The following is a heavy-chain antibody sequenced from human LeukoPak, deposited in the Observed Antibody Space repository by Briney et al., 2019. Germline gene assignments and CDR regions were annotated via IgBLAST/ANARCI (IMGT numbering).Heavy chain of an antibody. CDR3: ARAWGGYDSYYFDY. CDR2: INPNSGGT. V-gene: IGHV1-2*02. CDR1: GYTFTVYY. D-gene: IGHD3-22*01. J-gene: IGHJ4*02. Sequence: GASVKVSFKASGYTFTVYYIHWVRQAPGQGLEWMGWINPNSGGTNYAQKFQGRVTMTRDTSISTAYMEVSRLRSDDTAVYYCARAWGGYDSYYFDYWGQGTLVTVSS.